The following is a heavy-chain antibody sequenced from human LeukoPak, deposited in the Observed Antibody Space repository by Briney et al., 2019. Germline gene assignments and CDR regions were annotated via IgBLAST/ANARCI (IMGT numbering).Heavy chain of an antibody. CDR3: ARGRGGLYAMDV. Sequence: GGSLRLSCAASGFTVSSSYMSWVRQAPGKGLEWVSVIYSGGSTYYADSVKGRFTIARANSKTTLYLQMNRLRAEATAVYYCARGRGGLYAMDVWGQGTKVTVSS. D-gene: IGHD3-16*01. V-gene: IGHV3-53*01. J-gene: IGHJ6*02. CDR2: IYSGGST. CDR1: GFTVSSSY.